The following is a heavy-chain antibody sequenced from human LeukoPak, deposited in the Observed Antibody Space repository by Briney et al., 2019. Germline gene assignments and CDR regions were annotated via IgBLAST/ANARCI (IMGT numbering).Heavy chain of an antibody. CDR1: GGSISSYY. D-gene: IGHD2-2*01. Sequence: SETLSLTYTVSGGSISSYYWSWIRQPAGKGLEWIGRIYTSGSTNYNPSLKSRVTMSVDTSKNQFSLKLSSVTAADTAVYYCARESGSYPLTCVDYWGQGTLVTVSS. CDR2: IYTSGST. J-gene: IGHJ4*02. CDR3: ARESGSYPLTCVDY. V-gene: IGHV4-4*07.